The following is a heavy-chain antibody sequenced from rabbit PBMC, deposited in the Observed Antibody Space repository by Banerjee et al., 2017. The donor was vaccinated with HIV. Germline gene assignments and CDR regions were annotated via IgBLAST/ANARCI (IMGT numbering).Heavy chain of an antibody. Sequence: QSLEESGGDLVKPGASLTLTCTASGFDLNNYQYMCWVRQAPGKGLEWIVCIYNGDGSTYYASWAKGRFTISKTSSTTVTLQMTSLTVADTATYFCARGADTYGYSLWGPGTLVTVS. CDR2: IYNGDGST. J-gene: IGHJ4*01. D-gene: IGHD6-1*01. CDR3: ARGADTYGYSL. CDR1: GFDLNNYQY. V-gene: IGHV1S40*01.